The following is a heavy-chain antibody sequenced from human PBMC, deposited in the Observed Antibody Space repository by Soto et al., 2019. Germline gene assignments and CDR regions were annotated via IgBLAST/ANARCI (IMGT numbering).Heavy chain of an antibody. Sequence: GGSLRLSCAASGFTFSSYAMSWVRQAPGKGLEWVSAISGSGGSTYYADSVKGRFTISRDNSKNTLYLQMNSLRAEDTAVYYCARASQGIAVAGLYYYYGMDVWGQGTTVTVSS. D-gene: IGHD6-19*01. CDR1: GFTFSSYA. V-gene: IGHV3-23*01. CDR3: ARASQGIAVAGLYYYYGMDV. J-gene: IGHJ6*02. CDR2: ISGSGGST.